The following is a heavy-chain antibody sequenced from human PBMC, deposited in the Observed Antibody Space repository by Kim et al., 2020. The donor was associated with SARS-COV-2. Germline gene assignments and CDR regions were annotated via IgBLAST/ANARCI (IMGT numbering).Heavy chain of an antibody. J-gene: IGHJ6*01. V-gene: IGHV3-23*01. Sequence: GGSLRLSCAASGFTFTSYAMTWVRQAPGKGLEWVSGLTGGGGRSYYADSVQGRFTISRDNFKSTLHLQMNRLRADDTAVYYCAKMRADWATTPYFYYGMDVWGQGTTVTV. CDR1: GFTFTSYA. D-gene: IGHD2-21*01. CDR2: LTGGGGRS. CDR3: AKMRADWATTPYFYYGMDV.